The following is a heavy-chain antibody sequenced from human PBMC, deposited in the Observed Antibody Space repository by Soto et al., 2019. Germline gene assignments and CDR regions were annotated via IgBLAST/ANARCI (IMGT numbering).Heavy chain of an antibody. D-gene: IGHD3-16*01. V-gene: IGHV2-5*02. CDR1: GFSVTTGEVG. Sequence: QITLKESGPTVVKPTQTLTLTCTFSGFSVTTGEVGVGWIRQPPGKALEWLALIYWDDDKHYSPSLKSRLTLTKHTPKNQVVLTMHKMEPVDTSTYYCAQRRGSGDRSRGHGAFHSWGQGTMVHVSS. CDR2: IYWDDDK. J-gene: IGHJ3*01. CDR3: AQRRGSGDRSRGHGAFHS.